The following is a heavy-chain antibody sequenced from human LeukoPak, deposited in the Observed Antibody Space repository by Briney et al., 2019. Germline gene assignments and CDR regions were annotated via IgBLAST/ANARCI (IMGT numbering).Heavy chain of an antibody. CDR1: GFTVSNNY. D-gene: IGHD1-7*01. Sequence: PGGSLRLSCAASGFTVSNNYMTWVRQAPGKGLEGVSIIFAGVGTYYADSVRGRFTISRDNSKNTLYLQMNSLEAEDAAVYYCARGDRGTGQHFDYWGQGTLVTVS. CDR2: IFAGVGT. CDR3: ARGDRGTGQHFDY. V-gene: IGHV3-53*01. J-gene: IGHJ4*02.